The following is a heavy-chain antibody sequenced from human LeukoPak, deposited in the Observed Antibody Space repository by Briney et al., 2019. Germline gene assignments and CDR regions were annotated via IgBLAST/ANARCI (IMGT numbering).Heavy chain of an antibody. J-gene: IGHJ4*02. CDR2: INHSGST. CDR1: GGSFSGYY. CDR3: ARGYPVIVVVPSAIDYFDY. Sequence: SETLSLTCAVYGGSFSGYYWSWIRQPPGKGLEWIGEINHSGSTNYNPSLKSRVTISVDTSKNQFSLKLSSVTAADTAVYYCARGYPVIVVVPSAIDYFDYWGQGTLVTVSS. D-gene: IGHD2-2*01. V-gene: IGHV4-34*01.